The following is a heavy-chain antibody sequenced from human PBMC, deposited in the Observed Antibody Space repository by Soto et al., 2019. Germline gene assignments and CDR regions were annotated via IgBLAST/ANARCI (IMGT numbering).Heavy chain of an antibody. CDR1: GFTFSSYS. CDR3: ARDTRSHYYGSGSDY. J-gene: IGHJ4*02. V-gene: IGHV3-21*04. D-gene: IGHD3-10*01. CDR2: ISSSSSYI. Sequence: PGGSLRLSCAASGFTFSSYSMNWVRQAPGKGLEWVSSISSSSSYIYYADSVKGRFTISRDNAKNSLYLQMNSLRAEDTAVYYCARDTRSHYYGSGSDYWGQGTLVTVSS.